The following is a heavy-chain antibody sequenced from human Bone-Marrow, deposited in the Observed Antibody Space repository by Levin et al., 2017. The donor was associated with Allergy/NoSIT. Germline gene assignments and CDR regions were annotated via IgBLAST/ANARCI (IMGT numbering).Heavy chain of an antibody. Sequence: GGSLRLSCAASGFTVSSNYMSWVRQAPGKGLEWVSVIYSGGSTYYADSVKGRFTISRDNSKNTLYLQMNSLRAEDTAVYYCARMGRIVVVPAAIGSSYGYFDLWGRGTLVTVSS. D-gene: IGHD2-2*01. CDR3: ARMGRIVVVPAAIGSSYGYFDL. CDR1: GFTVSSNY. V-gene: IGHV3-53*01. J-gene: IGHJ2*01. CDR2: IYSGGST.